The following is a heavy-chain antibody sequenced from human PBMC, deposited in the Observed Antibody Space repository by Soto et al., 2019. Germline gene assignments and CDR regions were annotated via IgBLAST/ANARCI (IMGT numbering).Heavy chain of an antibody. CDR1: GFTFSSYG. CDR3: AREDYYYDSSGYSYYFAY. D-gene: IGHD3-22*01. J-gene: IGHJ4*02. CDR2: IWYDGSNK. Sequence: GSLRLSCAASGFTFSSYGMHWVRQAPGKGLEWVAVIWYDGSNKYYADSVKGRFTISRDNSKNTLYLQMNSLRAEDTAVYYCAREDYYYDSSGYSYYFAYWGQGTLVTVSS. V-gene: IGHV3-33*01.